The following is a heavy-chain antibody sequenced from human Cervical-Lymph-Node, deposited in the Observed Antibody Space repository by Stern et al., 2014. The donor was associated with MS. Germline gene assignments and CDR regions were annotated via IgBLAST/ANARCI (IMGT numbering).Heavy chain of an antibody. CDR1: GFTFSSYS. D-gene: IGHD5-12*01. CDR2: ISSSSSYI. Sequence: EVQLVESGGGLVKPGGSLRLSCAASGFTFSSYSMNWVRQAPGKGLEWVSSISSSSSYIYYADSVKGRFTISGDNAKNSLYLQMNSLRAEDTAVYYCARDGDEIVATTPHFDYWGQGTLVTVSS. CDR3: ARDGDEIVATTPHFDY. J-gene: IGHJ4*02. V-gene: IGHV3-21*01.